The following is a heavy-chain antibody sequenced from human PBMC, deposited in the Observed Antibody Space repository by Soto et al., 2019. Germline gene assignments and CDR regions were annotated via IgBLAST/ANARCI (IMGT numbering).Heavy chain of an antibody. CDR1: GFTFSSYS. Sequence: PGGSLRLSCAASGFTFSSYSMNWVRQAPGKGLEWVSYISSSSSTIYYADSVKGRFTISRDNAKNSLYLQMNSLRAEDTAVYYCARREVKQEYYYYYYMDVWGKGTTVTVSS. D-gene: IGHD6-13*01. CDR3: ARREVKQEYYYYYYMDV. CDR2: ISSSSSTI. V-gene: IGHV3-48*01. J-gene: IGHJ6*03.